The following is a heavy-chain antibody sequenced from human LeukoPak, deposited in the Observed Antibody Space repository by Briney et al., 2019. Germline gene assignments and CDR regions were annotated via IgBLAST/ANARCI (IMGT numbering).Heavy chain of an antibody. J-gene: IGHJ5*02. D-gene: IGHD2-2*01. CDR1: GDSVSSNSVT. CDR2: TYYRSTWYN. CDR3: ARRLTQYDCFDP. Sequence: SQTLSLTCAISGDSVSSNSVTWNWVRQSPLRCLEWLGRTYYRSTWYNDYAVSVRGRITVNPDTSKNQFSLHLNSVTPEDTAVYYCARRLTQYDCFDPWGQGILVTVSS. V-gene: IGHV6-1*01.